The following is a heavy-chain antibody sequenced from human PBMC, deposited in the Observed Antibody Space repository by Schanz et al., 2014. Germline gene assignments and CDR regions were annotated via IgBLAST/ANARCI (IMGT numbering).Heavy chain of an antibody. V-gene: IGHV1-46*03. CDR3: ARDGEAAAGCDY. D-gene: IGHD6-13*01. CDR2: IIPILDKT. CDR1: GYTFTTYY. Sequence: QVQLVQSGAEVKKPGVSVKVSCKASGYTFTTYYIHWVRQAPGQGLEWMGRIIPILDKTNYAQKFQGRVTMTADKSTSTVYMELSSLRSEDTAVYYCARDGEAAAGCDYWGQGTLVTVSS. J-gene: IGHJ4*02.